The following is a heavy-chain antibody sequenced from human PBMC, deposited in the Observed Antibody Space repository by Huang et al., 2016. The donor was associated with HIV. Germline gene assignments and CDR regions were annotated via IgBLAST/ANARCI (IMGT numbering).Heavy chain of an antibody. CDR2: MNPNTGNT. CDR1: GYTFTNYD. J-gene: IGHJ4*02. V-gene: IGHV1-8*02. CDR3: ARSAYGDLDY. Sequence: QVHLVQSGAEVTKPGASVKVSCKASGYTFTNYDINGVRKAPGRGLEWMGWMNPNTGNTGFAQSFQGRVTMTRKTSITTAYMELTSLTSEDTAVYYCARSAYGDLDYWGLGTLVSVSS. D-gene: IGHD4-17*01.